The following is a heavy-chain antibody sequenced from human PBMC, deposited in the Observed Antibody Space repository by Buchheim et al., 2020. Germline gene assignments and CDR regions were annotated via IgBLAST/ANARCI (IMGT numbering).Heavy chain of an antibody. CDR2: ISGSGGST. Sequence: EVQLVESGGGLVQPGGSLRLSCAASGFTFSSYAMSWVRQAPGKGLEWVSAISGSGGSTYYADSVKGRFTISRDNSKNPLYLPMNSLRAEDTAVYYCAKRDIAVAGRHYYYGMVVWGQGTT. J-gene: IGHJ6*02. CDR3: AKRDIAVAGRHYYYGMVV. V-gene: IGHV3-23*04. D-gene: IGHD6-19*01. CDR1: GFTFSSYA.